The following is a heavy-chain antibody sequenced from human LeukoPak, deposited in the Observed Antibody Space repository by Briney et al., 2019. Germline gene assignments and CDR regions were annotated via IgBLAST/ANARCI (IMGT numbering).Heavy chain of an antibody. CDR2: IFPGDSDV. Sequence: ASVKVSCKASGYSFTSYWIGWVRQMPGKGLEWMGIIFPGDSDVRYSPSFQGQVTISVDKSITTAYLQWSSLKASDTAMYYCARIDIAAVGTGDYWGQGTLVTVSS. V-gene: IGHV5-51*01. CDR3: ARIDIAAVGTGDY. CDR1: GYSFTSYW. D-gene: IGHD6-13*01. J-gene: IGHJ4*02.